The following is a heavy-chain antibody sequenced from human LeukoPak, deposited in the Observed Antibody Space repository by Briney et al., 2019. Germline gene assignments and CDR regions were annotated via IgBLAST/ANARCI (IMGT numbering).Heavy chain of an antibody. CDR2: INSDGSST. CDR1: GFTFSSYW. Sequence: GGSLRLSCAASGFTFSSYWMHWVRQTPGKGLVWVSRINSDGSSTSYADSVKGRFTISRDNAKNTLYLQVNSLRAEDTAVYYCVRGVPNYDFDYWGQGTLVTVSS. J-gene: IGHJ4*02. V-gene: IGHV3-74*01. CDR3: VRGVPNYDFDY. D-gene: IGHD3-10*01.